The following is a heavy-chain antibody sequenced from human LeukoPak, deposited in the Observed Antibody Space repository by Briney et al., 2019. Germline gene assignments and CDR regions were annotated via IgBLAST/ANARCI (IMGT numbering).Heavy chain of an antibody. J-gene: IGHJ4*02. CDR2: IYPGGSDS. V-gene: IGHV5-51*01. D-gene: IGHD2-2*01. CDR3: ARLGYCSGTSCYGVDY. Sequence: HGESLKISCKGSGYIFSSYWIAWVRQMPGKGLEWTGIIYPGGSDSRYSPPFQGQVTISADKSITTAYLQWSSLKASDTAMYYCARLGYCSGTSCYGVDYWGQGTLVTVSS. CDR1: GYIFSSYW.